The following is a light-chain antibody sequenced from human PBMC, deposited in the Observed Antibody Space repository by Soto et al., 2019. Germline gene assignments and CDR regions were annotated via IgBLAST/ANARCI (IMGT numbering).Light chain of an antibody. CDR1: SGHSSYI. CDR2: LEGSGSY. V-gene: IGLV4-60*03. J-gene: IGLJ2*01. Sequence: HLVLTQSSSASASLGSSVKLTCTLSSGHSSYIIAWHQQQPGKAPRYLMKLEGSGSYNKGSGVPDRFSGSSSGADRYLTISNLQSEDEADYYCETWDSNTRVFGGGTKLTVL. CDR3: ETWDSNTRV.